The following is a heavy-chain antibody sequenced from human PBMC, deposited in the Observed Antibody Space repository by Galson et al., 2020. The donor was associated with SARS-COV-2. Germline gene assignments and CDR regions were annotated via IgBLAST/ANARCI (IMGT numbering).Heavy chain of an antibody. CDR3: ARVVDNSCGGDCYQGNAFDI. CDR2: IDHSLRP. J-gene: IGHJ3*02. CDR1: GYSISRGYY. Sequence: SETLSLTCTVSGYSISRGYYWGWIRPPPGKGLPCLANIDHSLRPYYNPSLNTRVTISVDTSKNQFSLKLSSVTAAETAVYYCARVVDNSCGGDCYQGNAFDIWGQVKMVTVSS. V-gene: IGHV4-38-2*02. D-gene: IGHD2-21*01.